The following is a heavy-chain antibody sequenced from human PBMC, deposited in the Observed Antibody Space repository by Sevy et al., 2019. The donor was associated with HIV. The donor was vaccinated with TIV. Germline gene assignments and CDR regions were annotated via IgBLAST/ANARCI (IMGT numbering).Heavy chain of an antibody. D-gene: IGHD4-17*01. CDR2: INPNDGVT. V-gene: IGHV1-2*02. J-gene: IGHJ6*02. Sequence: ASVKVSCKASGYTFTDYYIHWVRQAPGQGLEWMAWINPNDGVTKYAQRFQGGVTVTRDTFVSTAYMELRGLRYDDTAIYYCARLTTKPTSDLYGMDVWGPGTTVTVSS. CDR1: GYTFTDYY. CDR3: ARLTTKPTSDLYGMDV.